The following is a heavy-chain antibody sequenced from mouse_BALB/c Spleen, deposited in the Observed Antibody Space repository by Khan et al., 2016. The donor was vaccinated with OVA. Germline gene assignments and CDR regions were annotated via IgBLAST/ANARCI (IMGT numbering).Heavy chain of an antibody. Sequence: QVQLKQSGPGLVQPSQSLSITCTVSGFSLITYGVHWVRQSPGKGLEWLGVIWSDGSTDYNAAFISRLSITKDNSKSQVVFKMNSLQADDTAIYYCARNSYRYDFTYWGRGTLVTVSA. J-gene: IGHJ3*01. CDR3: ARNSYRYDFTY. CDR1: GFSLITYG. D-gene: IGHD2-12*01. V-gene: IGHV2-4-1*01. CDR2: IWSDGST.